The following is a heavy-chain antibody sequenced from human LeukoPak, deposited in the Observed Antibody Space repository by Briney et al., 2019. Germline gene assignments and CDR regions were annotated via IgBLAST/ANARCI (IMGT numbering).Heavy chain of an antibody. J-gene: IGHJ4*02. CDR1: GLTFDNYA. V-gene: IGHV3-30*03. D-gene: IGHD6-6*01. CDR3: ATTEESGTIAARLDY. Sequence: AGGSLRLSCAASGLTFDNYATHWVRQAPGKGLEWVGAVTSDGSKKYYGNSMKGRYTSSRDNSKNTLFLQLSSLRPEDTAVYYCATTEESGTIAARLDYWGQGTLVTVSS. CDR2: VTSDGSKK.